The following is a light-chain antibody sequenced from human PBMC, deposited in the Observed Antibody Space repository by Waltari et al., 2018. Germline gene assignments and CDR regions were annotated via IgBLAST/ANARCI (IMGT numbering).Light chain of an antibody. CDR3: QHYVRLPVT. CDR1: QSVGRS. J-gene: IGKJ1*01. CDR2: GAS. Sequence: EIVLTPAPGTLSWSPGERATLSCWASQSVGRSLAWYQQKRGQAPRLLIYGASTRATGIPDRFSGSGSGTDFSLTISRLEPEDFAVYYCQHYVRLPVTFGQGTKVEIK. V-gene: IGKV3-20*01.